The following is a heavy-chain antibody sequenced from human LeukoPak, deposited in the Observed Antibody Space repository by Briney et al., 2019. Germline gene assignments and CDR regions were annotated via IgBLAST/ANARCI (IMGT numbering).Heavy chain of an antibody. CDR2: ISGSGGST. J-gene: IGHJ4*02. D-gene: IGHD3-22*01. CDR3: AKGYYYDSSGHQYPFDY. V-gene: IGHV3-23*01. CDR1: GFTFSSYA. Sequence: GGSLRLSCAASGFTFSSYAMSWVRQAPGKGLEWVSAISGSGGSTYYADSVKGRFTISRDNSKNTLYLQMNSLRAEDTAVYYCAKGYYYDSSGHQYPFDYWGQGTLVTVSS.